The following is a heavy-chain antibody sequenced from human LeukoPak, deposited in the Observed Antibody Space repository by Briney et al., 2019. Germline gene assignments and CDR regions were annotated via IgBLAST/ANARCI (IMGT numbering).Heavy chain of an antibody. CDR3: ARDVRWHCSSTSSWYFHP. J-gene: IGHJ2*01. Sequence: PGGSLRRSCAASGSTFGDYWMHWVRRAPGKGLVWVSRINSDGSSTTYADSVKGRFTISRDNAKNTLYLQMDSLRADHTAVYYCARDVRWHCSSTSSWYFHPWGRGTLVTVSS. CDR2: INSDGSST. V-gene: IGHV3-74*01. CDR1: GSTFGDYW. D-gene: IGHD2-2*01.